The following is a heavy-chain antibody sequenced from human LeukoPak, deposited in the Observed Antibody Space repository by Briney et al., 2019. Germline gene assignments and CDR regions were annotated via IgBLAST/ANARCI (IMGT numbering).Heavy chain of an antibody. CDR3: AREAAGVAYYFDC. CDR1: GFTFSSYG. CDR2: IWYDGSNK. D-gene: IGHD1-14*01. V-gene: IGHV3-33*01. Sequence: GGSLRLSCAASGFTFSSYGMHWVRQAPGKGLEWVAVIWYDGSNKYYADSVKGRFTISRDNSKNTLYLQMNSLRAEDTAVYYCAREAAGVAYYFDCWGQGTLVTVSS. J-gene: IGHJ4*02.